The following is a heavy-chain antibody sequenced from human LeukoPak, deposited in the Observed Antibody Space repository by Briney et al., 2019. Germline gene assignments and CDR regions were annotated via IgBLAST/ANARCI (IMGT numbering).Heavy chain of an antibody. J-gene: IGHJ4*02. CDR2: ISSSSSYI. Sequence: GSLRLSCAASGFIFSSYSMNWVRRAPGKGLEWVSSISSSSSYIYYADSVKGRFTISRDNAKNSLYLQMNSLRAEDTAVYYCARDSGRDDSSGYYYSEVDYWGQGTLVTVSS. V-gene: IGHV3-21*01. D-gene: IGHD3-22*01. CDR3: ARDSGRDDSSGYYYSEVDY. CDR1: GFIFSSYS.